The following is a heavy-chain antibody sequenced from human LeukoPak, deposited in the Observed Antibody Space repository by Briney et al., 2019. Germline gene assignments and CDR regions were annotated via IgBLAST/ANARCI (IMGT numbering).Heavy chain of an antibody. CDR2: IYYSGST. V-gene: IGHV4-39*01. CDR1: GGSISSSSYY. J-gene: IGHJ4*02. D-gene: IGHD3-10*01. CDR3: ARRPYYYGSGSREYYFDY. Sequence: SETLSLTCTVSGGSISSSSYYWGWIRQPPGKGLEWIGSIYYSGSTYYNPSLKSRVTISVDTSKNQFSLKLSSVTAADTSVYYCARRPYYYGSGSREYYFDYWGQGTLVTVSS.